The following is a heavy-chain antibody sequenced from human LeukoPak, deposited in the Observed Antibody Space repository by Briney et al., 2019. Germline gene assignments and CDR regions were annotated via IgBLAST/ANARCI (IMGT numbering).Heavy chain of an antibody. CDR1: GGSINDYY. D-gene: IGHD5-18*01. CDR2: FYSSGGT. J-gene: IGHJ4*02. Sequence: PSETLSLTCSVSGGSINDYYWNWIRQPAGMGLEWIGRFYSSGGTYYNPSLKSPVSISVDKSKNQFSLKLSSVTAADTAVYYCARGSFGHFDRWGQGTLVTVSS. V-gene: IGHV4-4*07. CDR3: ARGSFGHFDR.